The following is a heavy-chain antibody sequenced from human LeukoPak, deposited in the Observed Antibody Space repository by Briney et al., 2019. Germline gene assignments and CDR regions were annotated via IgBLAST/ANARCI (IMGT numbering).Heavy chain of an antibody. D-gene: IGHD4-17*01. CDR2: VSISGEIT. Sequence: GGSLRLSCAASGFTFTRHAMILVRQAPGKGLEWVSAVSISGEITYYADSVKGRFTISRDNSKNTLYLQMNSLRAEDTAVYYCTKAGDYSYYYMDVWAKGTTVTVSS. CDR3: TKAGDYSYYYMDV. J-gene: IGHJ6*03. CDR1: GFTFTRHA. V-gene: IGHV3-23*01.